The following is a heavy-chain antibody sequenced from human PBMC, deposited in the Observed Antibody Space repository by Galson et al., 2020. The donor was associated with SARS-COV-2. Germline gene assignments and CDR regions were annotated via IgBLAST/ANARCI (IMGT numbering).Heavy chain of an antibody. CDR1: GFIFIRYT. Sequence: SPKICCPASGFIFIRYTMNGVRQAPGKGRESVSSISSSSNYILYADSEEGRFGITRDNTDNSLHLQMGVLRAEDTAVYCCARSVNYYDFWTSTMGVGYQYYLDVWGKGTTVTVSS. V-gene: IGHV3-21*06. CDR3: ARSVNYYDFWTSTMGVGYQYYLDV. D-gene: IGHD3-3*01. CDR2: ISSSSNYI. J-gene: IGHJ6*03.